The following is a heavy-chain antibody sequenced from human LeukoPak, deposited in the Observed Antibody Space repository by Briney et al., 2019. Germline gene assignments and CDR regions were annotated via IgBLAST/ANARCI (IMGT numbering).Heavy chain of an antibody. V-gene: IGHV3-23*01. CDR3: AKRGVVIRVILVGFHKEAYYFDS. Sequence: GGSLRLSCAVSGITLSNYGMSWVRQAPGKGLEWVAGISDRGSRTNYAHSVKGRFTISTDHPKNTLYLQMNSLRAEDTAVYFCAKRGVVIRVILVGFHKEAYYFDSWGQGALVTVSS. J-gene: IGHJ4*02. CDR1: GITLSNYG. D-gene: IGHD3-22*01. CDR2: ISDRGSRT.